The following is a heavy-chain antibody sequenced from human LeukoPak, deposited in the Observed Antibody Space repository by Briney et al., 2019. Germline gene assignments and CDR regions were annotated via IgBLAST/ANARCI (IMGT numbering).Heavy chain of an antibody. Sequence: ASVKVSCKASGYTFTGYYMHWVRQAPGQGLEWMGRMNPNSGNTGYAQKFQGRVTVTRNTSISTAYMELSSLRSEDTAVYYCARDTDYGDYGYSHWGQGTLVTVSS. CDR1: GYTFTGYY. D-gene: IGHD4-17*01. CDR3: ARDTDYGDYGYSH. J-gene: IGHJ4*02. V-gene: IGHV1-8*02. CDR2: MNPNSGNT.